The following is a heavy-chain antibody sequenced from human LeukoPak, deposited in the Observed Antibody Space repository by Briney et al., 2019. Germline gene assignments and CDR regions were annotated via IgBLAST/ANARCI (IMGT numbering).Heavy chain of an antibody. V-gene: IGHV3-21*04. J-gene: IGHJ6*02. CDR3: RVTGYYYYGMDV. D-gene: IGHD7-27*01. CDR1: GFTLSSYS. Sequence: GGSLRLSCAASGFTLSSYSMNWVRQAPGKGLEWVSSISSSSSYIYYADSVKGRFTISRDNAKNSLYLQMNSLRAEDTAVYYCRVTGYYYYGMDVWGQGTTVTVSS. CDR2: ISSSSSYI.